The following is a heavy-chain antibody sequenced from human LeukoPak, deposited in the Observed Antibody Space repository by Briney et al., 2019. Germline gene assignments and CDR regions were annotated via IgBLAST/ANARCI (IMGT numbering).Heavy chain of an antibody. Sequence: GGSLRLSCAASGFTFSSYGMHWVRQAPGKGLEWVAVIWYDGSNKYYADSVKGRFTISRDNSKNTLYLQMNSLRAEDTAVYYCAKLYSSGWSGVFDYWGQGTLVTVSS. CDR2: IWYDGSNK. V-gene: IGHV3-33*06. D-gene: IGHD6-19*01. CDR1: GFTFSSYG. J-gene: IGHJ4*02. CDR3: AKLYSSGWSGVFDY.